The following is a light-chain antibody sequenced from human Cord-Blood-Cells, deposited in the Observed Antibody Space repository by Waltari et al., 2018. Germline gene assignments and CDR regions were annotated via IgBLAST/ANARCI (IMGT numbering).Light chain of an antibody. Sequence: EIVMTQSPATLSVSPGERATLSCRASTGVSSNLAWYHQRPGQAPRLLIYCASTRATGIPARFSGSGSGTEFTLTISSLQSEDFAVYYCQQYNNWQITFGQGTRLEIK. V-gene: IGKV3-15*01. CDR2: CAS. CDR1: TGVSSN. J-gene: IGKJ5*01. CDR3: QQYNNWQIT.